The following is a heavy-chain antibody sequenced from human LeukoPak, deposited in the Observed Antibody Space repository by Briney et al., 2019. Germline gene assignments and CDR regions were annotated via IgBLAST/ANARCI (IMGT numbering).Heavy chain of an antibody. Sequence: GSLRLSCAASGFTFSSYWMHWVRQPPGKGLVWVSLISTDGSRTTYADSVKGRFTISRDNAKNTLYLQMNSLRAEDTAVYYCAGGGYIVGASFDPWGQGTLVTVSS. CDR2: ISTDGSRT. CDR3: AGGGYIVGASFDP. CDR1: GFTFSSYW. V-gene: IGHV3-74*01. J-gene: IGHJ5*02. D-gene: IGHD1-26*01.